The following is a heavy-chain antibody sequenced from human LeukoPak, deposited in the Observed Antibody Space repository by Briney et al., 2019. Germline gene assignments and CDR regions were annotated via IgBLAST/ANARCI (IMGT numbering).Heavy chain of an antibody. V-gene: IGHV1-18*01. CDR3: ATVKQWLLQDYYYYMDV. CDR1: GYTFTSYG. CDR2: IGTHNGNT. J-gene: IGHJ6*03. D-gene: IGHD6-19*01. Sequence: ASVKVSCKASGYTFTSYGISWVRQAPGQGLEWMGWIGTHNGNTNYAERVQGRVSLTTDTSTSTAYMELRSLRSDDTAVYYCATVKQWLLQDYYYYMDVWGKGTTVTVSS.